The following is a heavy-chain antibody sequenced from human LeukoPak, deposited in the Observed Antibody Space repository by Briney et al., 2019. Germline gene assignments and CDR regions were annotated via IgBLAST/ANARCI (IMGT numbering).Heavy chain of an antibody. CDR2: ISSSSSYI. CDR3: ARDGGYSYGYDY. D-gene: IGHD5-18*01. V-gene: IGHV3-21*01. Sequence: KAGGSLRLSCAASGFTFSSYSMNWVRQAPGKGLEWVSSISSSSSYIYYADSVKGRFTISRDNAKNSLYLQMNSLRAEDTAVYYCARDGGYSYGYDYWGQGTLVTVSS. J-gene: IGHJ4*02. CDR1: GFTFSSYS.